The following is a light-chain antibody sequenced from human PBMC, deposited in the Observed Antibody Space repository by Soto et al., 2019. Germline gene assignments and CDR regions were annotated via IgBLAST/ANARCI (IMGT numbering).Light chain of an antibody. CDR1: QSVGTY. Sequence: EIVLTQSPATLSLSPGERATLSCRASQSVGTYLAWYQQKPGQAPRLLIYEISNRAAAIPARFSGSGSGTDFTLTISSLEPEDFAFYYCQQRNRWPPIFTFGPGTKVDLK. V-gene: IGKV3-11*01. CDR3: QQRNRWPPIFT. J-gene: IGKJ3*01. CDR2: EIS.